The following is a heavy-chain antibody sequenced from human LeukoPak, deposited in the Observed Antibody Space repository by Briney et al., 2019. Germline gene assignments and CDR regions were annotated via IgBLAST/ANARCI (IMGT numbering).Heavy chain of an antibody. CDR2: INHSGST. D-gene: IGHD3-10*01. CDR1: GGSFSGYY. Sequence: SETLSLTCAVYGGSFSGYYWSWIRQPPVKGLEWIGEINHSGSTNYNPSLKSRVTISVDTSKNQFSLKLSSVTAADTAVYYCASSPFSGIRRKPIHWYFDLWGRGTLVTVSS. V-gene: IGHV4-34*01. CDR3: ASSPFSGIRRKPIHWYFDL. J-gene: IGHJ2*01.